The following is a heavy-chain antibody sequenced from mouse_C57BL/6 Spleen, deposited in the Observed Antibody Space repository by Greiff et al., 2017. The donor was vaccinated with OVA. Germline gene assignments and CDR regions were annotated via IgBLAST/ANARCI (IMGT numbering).Heavy chain of an antibody. D-gene: IGHD1-1*01. CDR1: GFTFSSYT. J-gene: IGHJ1*03. CDR2: ISGGGGNT. V-gene: IGHV5-9*01. CDR3: ARLPHYYGSSYWYFDV. Sequence: EVHLVESGGGLVKPGGSLKLSCAASGFTFSSYTMSWVRQTPEKRLEWVATISGGGGNTYYPDSVKGRFTISRDNAKNTLYLQMSSLRSEDTALYYCARLPHYYGSSYWYFDVWGTGTTVTVSS.